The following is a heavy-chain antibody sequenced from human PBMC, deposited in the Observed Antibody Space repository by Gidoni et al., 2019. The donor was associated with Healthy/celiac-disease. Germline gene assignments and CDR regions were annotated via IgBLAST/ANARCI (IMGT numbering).Heavy chain of an antibody. J-gene: IGHJ4*02. Sequence: QMQLGQSGAEVKQRGASVKVSCKASGYTFPGYYMHWVRQARGQGLEWMGCINPNSGGTNYAQKFQGRVTMTRDTSISTAYMELSRLRSDDTAVYYCARVSLYDRSGYYDYWGQGTLVTASS. CDR3: ARVSLYDRSGYYDY. CDR1: GYTFPGYY. CDR2: INPNSGGT. D-gene: IGHD3-22*01. V-gene: IGHV1-2*02.